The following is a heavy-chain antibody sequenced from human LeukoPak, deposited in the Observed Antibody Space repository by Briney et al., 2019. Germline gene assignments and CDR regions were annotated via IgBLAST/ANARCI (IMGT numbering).Heavy chain of an antibody. CDR3: ARTEAVAGSFDY. D-gene: IGHD6-19*01. J-gene: IGHJ4*02. Sequence: SETLSLTCTVSGGSISSYYWSWIRQPPGKGLEWIGYIYYSGSTNYNPSLKSRVTIPVDTSKNQFSLKLSSVTAADTAVYYCARTEAVAGSFDYWGQGTLVTVSS. CDR2: IYYSGST. V-gene: IGHV4-59*01. CDR1: GGSISSYY.